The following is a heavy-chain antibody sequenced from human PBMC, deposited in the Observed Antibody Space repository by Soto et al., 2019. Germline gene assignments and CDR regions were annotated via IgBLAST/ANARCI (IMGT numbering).Heavy chain of an antibody. CDR2: ISGSGDST. CDR1: GFTFSSYA. V-gene: IGHV3-23*01. Sequence: GGSLRLSCAASGFTFSSYAVSWVRQAPGKGLEWVSGISGSGDSTYYADSVKGRFTISRDNSKNTLYLQMNSLRAEDTAVYYCAKGVPGIAVAGTGYFQHWGQGTLVTVSS. D-gene: IGHD6-19*01. J-gene: IGHJ1*01. CDR3: AKGVPGIAVAGTGYFQH.